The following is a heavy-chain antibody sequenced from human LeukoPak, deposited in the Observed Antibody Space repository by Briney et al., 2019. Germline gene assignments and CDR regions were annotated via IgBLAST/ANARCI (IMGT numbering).Heavy chain of an antibody. J-gene: IGHJ5*02. CDR1: GYTFTSYD. CDR3: ARDMSSGWYSSFGFDP. Sequence: ASVKVSCKASGYTFTSYDINWVRQATGQGLEWMGWMNPNSGNTGYAQKFQGRVTMTRNTSISTAYMELSSLRSEDTAVYYCARDMSSGWYSSFGFDPWGQGTLVTVSS. D-gene: IGHD6-19*01. CDR2: MNPNSGNT. V-gene: IGHV1-8*01.